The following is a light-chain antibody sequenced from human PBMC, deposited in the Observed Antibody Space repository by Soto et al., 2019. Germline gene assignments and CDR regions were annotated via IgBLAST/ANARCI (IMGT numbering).Light chain of an antibody. CDR1: SGHSSYI. V-gene: IGLV4-60*02. Sequence: QLVLTQSSSASASLGSSVKLTCTLSSGHSSYIIAWHQQQPGKAPRYLMKLEGSGSYNKGSGVPDCFSGSSSGADRYLTISNLQFEDEADYYCETWDSNIHWVFGGGTKLTVL. CDR3: ETWDSNIHWV. CDR2: LEGSGSY. J-gene: IGLJ3*02.